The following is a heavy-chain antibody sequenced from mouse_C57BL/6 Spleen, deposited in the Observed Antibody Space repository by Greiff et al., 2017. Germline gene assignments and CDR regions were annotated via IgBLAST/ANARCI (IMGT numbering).Heavy chain of an antibody. Sequence: EVQLQQSGPELVKPGASVKISCKASGYTFTDYYMNWVKQSNGKSLEWIGDLNPNNGGTSYNHKFKGKAILTVDKSSSTAYMELSSLTSEDSAVYYGGRGRGYAHSMDYWGQGTSVTVSS. CDR3: GRGRGYAHSMDY. V-gene: IGHV1-26*01. CDR1: GYTFTDYY. D-gene: IGHD3-2*02. CDR2: LNPNNGGT. J-gene: IGHJ4*01.